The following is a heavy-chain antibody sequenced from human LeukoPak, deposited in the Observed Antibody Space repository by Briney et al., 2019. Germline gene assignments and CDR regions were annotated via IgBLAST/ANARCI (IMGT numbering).Heavy chain of an antibody. CDR2: ISYDGSNK. J-gene: IGHJ4*02. CDR1: GFTFSSYA. CDR3: ARGFRAGYYDSSGYYD. V-gene: IGHV3-30-3*01. Sequence: PGGSLRLSCAASGFTFSSYAMHWVRQAPGKGLEWVAVISYDGSNKYYADSVKGRFTISRDNAKNSLYLQMNSLRAEDTAVYYCARGFRAGYYDSSGYYDWGQGTLVTVSS. D-gene: IGHD3-22*01.